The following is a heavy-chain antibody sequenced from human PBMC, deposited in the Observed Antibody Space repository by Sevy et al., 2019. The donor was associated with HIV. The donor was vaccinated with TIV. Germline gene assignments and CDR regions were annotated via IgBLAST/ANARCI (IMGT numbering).Heavy chain of an antibody. CDR3: ARDLREYSSSSKYYFDY. CDR1: GFTFSSYS. J-gene: IGHJ4*02. D-gene: IGHD6-6*01. V-gene: IGHV3-21*01. Sequence: GGSLRLSCAASGFTFSSYSMNWVRQAPGKGLEWVSSISSSNNYIYYADSQKGRFTISGDNAKNSLYLQMNSLRAEDTAVYYCARDLREYSSSSKYYFDYWARESWSPSPQ. CDR2: ISSSNNYI.